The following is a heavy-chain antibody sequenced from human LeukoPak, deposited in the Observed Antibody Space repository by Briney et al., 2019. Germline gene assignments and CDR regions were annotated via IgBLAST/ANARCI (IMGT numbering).Heavy chain of an antibody. Sequence: GGSSRLSCAASGFTFSTYTINWVRQAPGKGLEWVSSISSSSSYIYYADSVKGRFTISRDNAKDSLYLQMNSLRAQDTAVYYCARANSLGYWGQGTLVTVSS. CDR3: ARANSLGY. J-gene: IGHJ4*02. CDR1: GFTFSTYT. D-gene: IGHD2/OR15-2a*01. V-gene: IGHV3-21*01. CDR2: ISSSSSYI.